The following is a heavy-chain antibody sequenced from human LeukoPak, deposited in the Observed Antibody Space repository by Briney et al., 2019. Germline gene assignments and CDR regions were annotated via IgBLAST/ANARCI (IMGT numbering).Heavy chain of an antibody. CDR2: IKPDGSAE. CDR1: GVTFSSNW. CDR3: AKSQGIRGYYFDY. D-gene: IGHD5-18*01. Sequence: GGSLRLSCATYGVTFSSNWMSWVRHVPGRGLDWVANIKPDGSAEYYAASVNGRFTVSRDNSKNTLYLQMNSLRAEDTGVYYCAKSQGIRGYYFDYWGQGTLVTVSS. V-gene: IGHV3-7*03. J-gene: IGHJ4*02.